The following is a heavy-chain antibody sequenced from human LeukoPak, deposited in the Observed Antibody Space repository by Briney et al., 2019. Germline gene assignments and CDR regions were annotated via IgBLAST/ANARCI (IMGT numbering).Heavy chain of an antibody. CDR1: GYTFTSHG. CDR2: VSPHNGNT. V-gene: IGHV1-18*01. J-gene: IGHJ4*02. D-gene: IGHD3-22*01. Sequence: ASVRVSCKTSGYTFTSHGINWVRQAPGQGPEWMGWVSPHNGNTNYAQKSQARFTMTTDTSTTTAYMELRSLRSDDTAVYYCARDDHYDTSARYWGQGTLVTVSS. CDR3: ARDDHYDTSARY.